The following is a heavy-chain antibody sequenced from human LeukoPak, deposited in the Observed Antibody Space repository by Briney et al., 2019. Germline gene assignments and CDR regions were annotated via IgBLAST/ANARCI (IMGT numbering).Heavy chain of an antibody. J-gene: IGHJ3*02. CDR2: ISSSSSTI. Sequence: GGSLRLSCAASGFTFSSYSMNWVRQAPGKGLEWVSYISSSSSTIYYADSVKGRFTISRDNAKNSLYLQMNSLRAEDTAVYYCASLSIAVAEDAFDIWGQGTMVTASS. CDR1: GFTFSSYS. CDR3: ASLSIAVAEDAFDI. V-gene: IGHV3-48*04. D-gene: IGHD6-19*01.